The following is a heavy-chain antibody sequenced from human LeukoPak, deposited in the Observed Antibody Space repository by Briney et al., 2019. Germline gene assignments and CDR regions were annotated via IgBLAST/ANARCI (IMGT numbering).Heavy chain of an antibody. D-gene: IGHD6-19*01. J-gene: IGHJ4*02. CDR2: ISYDGSNK. V-gene: IGHV3-30*18. Sequence: GGSLRLSCAASGFTFSTYDMHWVRQAPGKGLEWVAVISYDGSNKYYGDSVKGRFTISRDNSKNRLYLQMNSLGAEDTAVYYCAKVSSGWYVNYYFDYWGQGTLVNVSS. CDR3: AKVSSGWYVNYYFDY. CDR1: GFTFSTYD.